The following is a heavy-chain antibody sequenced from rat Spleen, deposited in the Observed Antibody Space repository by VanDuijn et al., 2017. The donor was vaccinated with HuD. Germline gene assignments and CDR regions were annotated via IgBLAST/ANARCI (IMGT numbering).Heavy chain of an antibody. V-gene: IGHV5S23*01. CDR2: ISIGGYNT. D-gene: IGHD1-2*01. CDR1: GFTFSDYY. CDR3: ARPLFTIAAISPLDY. Sequence: EVQLVESGGGLVQPGRSLKLSCAASGFTFSDYYMAWVRQAPTKGLEWVASISIGGYNTYYRDSVKGRFSISRDNAKNTLYLQMDSLRSEDTATYYCARPLFTIAAISPLDYWGQGVMVTVSS. J-gene: IGHJ2*01.